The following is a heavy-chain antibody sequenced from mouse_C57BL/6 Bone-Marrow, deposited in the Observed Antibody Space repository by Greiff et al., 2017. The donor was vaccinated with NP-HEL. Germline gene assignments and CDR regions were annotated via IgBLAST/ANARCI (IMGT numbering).Heavy chain of an antibody. D-gene: IGHD1-1*01. J-gene: IGHJ4*01. Sequence: QVQLQQPGPELVKPGASVKISCKASGYAFSSSWMNWVKQRPGKGLEWIGRIYPGDGDTNYNGKFKGKATLTADKSSSPAYLQLSSLTSEDSAVYFCARSSHHIATVVATPYYYAMDYWGQGTSVTVSS. CDR2: IYPGDGDT. CDR1: GYAFSSSW. V-gene: IGHV1-82*01. CDR3: ARSSHHIATVVATPYYYAMDY.